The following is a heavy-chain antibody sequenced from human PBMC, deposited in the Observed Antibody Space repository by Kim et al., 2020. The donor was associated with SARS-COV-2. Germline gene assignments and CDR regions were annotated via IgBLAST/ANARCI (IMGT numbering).Heavy chain of an antibody. CDR3: ARDRSGSYYVWASYYGMDV. D-gene: IGHD1-26*01. Sequence: GGSLRLSCAASRFTLSNNYMNWVRQAPGKGPEWVSIIYHFDATYYADSAKGRLTITRDNYKNITYFLMNNVRAEDTAAYYCARDRSGSYYVWASYYGMDV. J-gene: IGHJ6*01. V-gene: IGHV3-53*01. CDR2: IYHFDAT. CDR1: RFTLSNNY.